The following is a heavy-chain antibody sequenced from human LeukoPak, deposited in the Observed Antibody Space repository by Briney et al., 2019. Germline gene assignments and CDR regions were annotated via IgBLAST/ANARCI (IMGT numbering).Heavy chain of an antibody. D-gene: IGHD1-26*01. CDR3: ARDPYSGESLAGY. V-gene: IGHV3-23*01. Sequence: GGSLRLSCAATGFTISSSATTWVRQAPGKGLDWVSTITRTGSNTFYADSVKGRFTISRDNSNNTLYLQMNSLRAEDTAVYYCARDPYSGESLAGYWGQGTLVTVSS. CDR1: GFTISSSA. CDR2: ITRTGSNT. J-gene: IGHJ4*02.